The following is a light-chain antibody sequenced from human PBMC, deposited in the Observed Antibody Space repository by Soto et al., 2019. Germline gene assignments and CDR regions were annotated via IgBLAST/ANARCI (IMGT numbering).Light chain of an antibody. V-gene: IGKV3-11*01. CDR3: QQRYRWPPIT. Sequence: EIVLTQSPGTLSLSPGERATLSCRASQSVSSNLAWYQQKPGQAPRLLISGASNRATGVPARFSGSGSGTDFTLTISSLEPEDFAVYYCQQRYRWPPITLGQGTRLEIK. CDR2: GAS. J-gene: IGKJ5*01. CDR1: QSVSSN.